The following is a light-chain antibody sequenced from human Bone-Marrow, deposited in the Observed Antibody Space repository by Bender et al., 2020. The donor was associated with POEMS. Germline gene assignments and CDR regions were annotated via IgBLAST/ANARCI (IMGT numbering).Light chain of an antibody. CDR2: KDV. V-gene: IGLV3-25*03. Sequence: LTQPPSVSVSPGQTARITCSGDALPRQFTYWFQQKPGQAPVLVIYKDVERPSGIPERFAASSSGTTVTLTISGVKAEDEADYYCQSAASSSSPWVFGGGTKLTVL. J-gene: IGLJ3*02. CDR1: ALPRQF. CDR3: QSAASSSSPWV.